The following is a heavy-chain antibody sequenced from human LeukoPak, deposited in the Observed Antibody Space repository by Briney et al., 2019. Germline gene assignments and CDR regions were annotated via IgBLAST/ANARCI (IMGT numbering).Heavy chain of an antibody. CDR3: ARVSITSESY. CDR2: ISSSGGIM. D-gene: IGHD2-2*01. J-gene: IGHJ4*02. V-gene: IGHV3-11*01. Sequence: GGSLRLSCAASGFTLSDYYMSWIRQAPGKGLELISYISSSGGIMYYAASMKGRFTISRDNAKNSLYLQMNRLRAEDTAVYYCARVSITSESYWGQGTLVTVSS. CDR1: GFTLSDYY.